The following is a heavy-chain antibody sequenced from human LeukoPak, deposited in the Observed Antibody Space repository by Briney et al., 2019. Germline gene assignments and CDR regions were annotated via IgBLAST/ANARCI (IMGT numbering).Heavy chain of an antibody. D-gene: IGHD1-14*01. J-gene: IGHJ4*02. CDR2: IYYSGST. CDR1: GFTVSSNY. Sequence: PGGSLRLSCAASGFTVSSNYMSWVRQPPGKGLEWIGGIYYSGSTYYNPSLKSRVTISVDTSKNQFSLKLSSVTAADTAVYYCARDQGSIILGYFDYWGQGTLVTVSS. CDR3: ARDQGSIILGYFDY. V-gene: IGHV4-39*07.